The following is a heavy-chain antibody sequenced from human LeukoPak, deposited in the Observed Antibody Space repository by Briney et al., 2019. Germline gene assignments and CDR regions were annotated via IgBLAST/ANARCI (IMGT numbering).Heavy chain of an antibody. CDR2: IYHSGST. Sequence: SETLSLTCTVSGGSISSGGYYWSWIRQPPGKGLEWIGYIYHSGSTYYNPSLKSRVTISVDRSKNQFSLKLSSVTAADTAVYYCARVETAMVVWGQGTLVTVSS. V-gene: IGHV4-30-2*01. J-gene: IGHJ4*02. D-gene: IGHD5-18*01. CDR1: GGSISSGGYY. CDR3: ARVETAMVV.